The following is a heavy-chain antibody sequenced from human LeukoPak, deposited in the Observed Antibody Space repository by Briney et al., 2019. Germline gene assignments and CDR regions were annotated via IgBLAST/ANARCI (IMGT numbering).Heavy chain of an antibody. V-gene: IGHV3-30*18. D-gene: IGHD2-15*01. CDR2: ISYDGSNK. CDR3: AKARMVAATRSGFDY. CDR1: GFTFSSYG. J-gene: IGHJ4*02. Sequence: GRSLRLSCAASGFTFSSYGMHWVRQAPGKGLEWVAVISYDGSNKYYADSVKGRFTISRDNSKNTLYLQMNSLRAEDTAVYYCAKARMVAATRSGFDYWGQGILVTVSS.